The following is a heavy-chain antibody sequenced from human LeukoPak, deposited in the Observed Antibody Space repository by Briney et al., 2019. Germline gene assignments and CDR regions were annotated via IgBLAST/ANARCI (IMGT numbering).Heavy chain of an antibody. CDR1: GFTFSSYE. CDR3: ARAANTAAGTPTLAIDY. D-gene: IGHD6-13*01. CDR2: IPSTSSYT. J-gene: IGHJ4*02. Sequence: PGGSLRLSCAASGFTFSSYEMNWVRQAPGKGLEWVSYIPSTSSYTSYADSVKGRFTISRDNAKNSLYLQMNSLRAEDTAVYYCARAANTAAGTPTLAIDYWGQGTLVTVSS. V-gene: IGHV3-21*05.